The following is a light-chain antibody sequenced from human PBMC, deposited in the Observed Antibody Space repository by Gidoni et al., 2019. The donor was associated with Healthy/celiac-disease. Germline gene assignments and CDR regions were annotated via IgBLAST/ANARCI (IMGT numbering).Light chain of an antibody. Sequence: DIQMTQSPSSLSASVGDRVTITCRARQSISSYLNWYQQKPGKAPKLLIYAASSLQSGVPSRFSGSGSGTDFALTISSLQPEDFTTYYFQQSYTTPLTFGGGTRVEI. V-gene: IGKV1-39*01. J-gene: IGKJ4*01. CDR3: QQSYTTPLT. CDR2: AAS. CDR1: QSISSY.